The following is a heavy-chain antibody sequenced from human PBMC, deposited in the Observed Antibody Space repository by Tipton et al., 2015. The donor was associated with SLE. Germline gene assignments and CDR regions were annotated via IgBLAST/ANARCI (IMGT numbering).Heavy chain of an antibody. Sequence: GSLRLSCVAAEFTFTNYWMSWVRQAPGKGLEWVANIKQDGSEKRYVDSVKGRFTISRDNAKNSLYLQMNSLRVEDTAVYYCARARGVLGGSGWYFELWGRGTLVTVSS. CDR1: EFTFTNYW. J-gene: IGHJ2*01. D-gene: IGHD1-26*01. CDR3: ARARGVLGGSGWYFEL. CDR2: IKQDGSEK. V-gene: IGHV3-7*01.